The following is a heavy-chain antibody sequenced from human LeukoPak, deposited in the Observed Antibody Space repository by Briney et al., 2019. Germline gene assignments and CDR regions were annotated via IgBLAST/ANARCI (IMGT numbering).Heavy chain of an antibody. CDR3: AKYHNPDSTGPFH. CDR2: ISANGANT. V-gene: IGHV3-23*01. D-gene: IGHD3-22*01. CDR1: GFTFSSYA. Sequence: PGGSLRLSCAASGFTFSSYAMSWVRQAPGKGLEWVSGISANGANTHYAESVRGRFIISRDNSKNTLYLQMNSLRAGDTALYFCAKYHNPDSTGPFHWGQGTLVTVSS. J-gene: IGHJ4*02.